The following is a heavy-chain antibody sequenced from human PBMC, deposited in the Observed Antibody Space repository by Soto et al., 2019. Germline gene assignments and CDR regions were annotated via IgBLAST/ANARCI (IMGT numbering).Heavy chain of an antibody. Sequence: QVQLADSGGGVVQPGRSLRLSCAASGFTFSSYVMHWVRQAPGKGLEWVAIISYDGSHKYYGDSVKGRFTISRDNSKNTLYLQLNTLRPGGSTVYYFAKGLYSSGGYFALWAQGTLVTVTS. CDR1: GFTFSSYV. V-gene: IGHV3-30*18. D-gene: IGHD6-25*01. CDR2: ISYDGSHK. CDR3: AKGLYSSGGYFAL. J-gene: IGHJ4*02.